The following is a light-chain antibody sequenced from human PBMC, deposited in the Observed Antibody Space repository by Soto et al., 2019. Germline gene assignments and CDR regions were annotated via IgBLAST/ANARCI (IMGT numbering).Light chain of an antibody. J-gene: IGLJ2*01. CDR2: QDT. Sequence: YELTQPPAVSVSPGQTASITCSGDKLGDKYACWYQQKPGQSPVLVIYQDTKRPSGIPERFSGSNSGNTATLTISGTQAMDEADYYCQAWDSSTVVFGGGTKLTVL. CDR3: QAWDSSTVV. CDR1: KLGDKY. V-gene: IGLV3-1*01.